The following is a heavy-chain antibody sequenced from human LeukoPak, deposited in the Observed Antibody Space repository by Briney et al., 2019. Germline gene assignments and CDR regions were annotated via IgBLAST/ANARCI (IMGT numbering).Heavy chain of an antibody. CDR3: ARVTAFSSSWYYFDY. D-gene: IGHD6-13*01. CDR2: IWYDGSNK. Sequence: QPGRSLRLSCAASGFTFSSYGMHWVRQAPGKGLEWVAVIWYDGSNKYYADSVKGRFTISRDNSKNTLYLQMNSLRAEDTAVYYCARVTAFSSSWYYFDYWGQGTLVTVSS. CDR1: GFTFSSYG. V-gene: IGHV3-33*01. J-gene: IGHJ4*02.